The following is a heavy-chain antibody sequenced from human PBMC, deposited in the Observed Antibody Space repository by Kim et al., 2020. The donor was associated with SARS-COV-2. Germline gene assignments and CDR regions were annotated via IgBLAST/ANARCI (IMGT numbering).Heavy chain of an antibody. J-gene: IGHJ6*02. Sequence: NERYADSVTGRFTIFRDNPKNTLYLQMNRLRAEDTAVYYCARGLFYGMDVWGQGTTVTVSS. V-gene: IGHV3-33*01. CDR3: ARGLFYGMDV. CDR2: NE.